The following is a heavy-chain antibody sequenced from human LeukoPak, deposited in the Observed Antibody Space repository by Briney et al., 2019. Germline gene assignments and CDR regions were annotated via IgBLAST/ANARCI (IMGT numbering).Heavy chain of an antibody. J-gene: IGHJ4*02. CDR1: GFTFSSLA. Sequence: GSLRLSCTASGFTFSSLAMTWVRQAPGKGLEWVSTIRSNGDTTYNADSVKGRFTISRDNSKNTLYLQMNNLRGEDTAEYYCAKDMELASWGQGTLVTVSS. V-gene: IGHV3-23*01. CDR2: IRSNGDTT. D-gene: IGHD1-26*01. CDR3: AKDMELAS.